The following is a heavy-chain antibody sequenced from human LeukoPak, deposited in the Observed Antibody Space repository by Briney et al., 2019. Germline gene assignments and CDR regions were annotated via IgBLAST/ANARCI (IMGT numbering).Heavy chain of an antibody. CDR1: GGSISSSSYY. V-gene: IGHV4-39*02. J-gene: IGHJ2*01. CDR3: ARGVTMIVVVIHDWYFDL. Sequence: PSETLSLTCTVSGGSISSSSYYWGWIRQPPGKGLEWIGNIYYSGRTYYNPSLKSRVIISVDTPKNQFSLKLSSVTAADTAVYYCARGVTMIVVVIHDWYFDLWGRGTLVTVSS. CDR2: IYYSGRT. D-gene: IGHD3-22*01.